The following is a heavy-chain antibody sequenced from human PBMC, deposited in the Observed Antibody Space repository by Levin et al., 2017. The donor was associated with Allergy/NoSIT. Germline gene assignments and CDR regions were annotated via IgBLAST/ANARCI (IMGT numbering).Heavy chain of an antibody. CDR2: ISYDGSNK. J-gene: IGHJ6*02. CDR3: AKDRYGNRHHYYCYGMDV. D-gene: IGHD4-11*01. CDR1: GFTFSSYG. Sequence: PGGSLRLSCAASGFTFSSYGMHWVRQAPGKGLEWVAVISYDGSNKYYADSVKGRFTISRDNSKNTLYLQMNSLRAEDTAVYYCAKDRYGNRHHYYCYGMDVWGQGTTVTVSS. V-gene: IGHV3-30*18.